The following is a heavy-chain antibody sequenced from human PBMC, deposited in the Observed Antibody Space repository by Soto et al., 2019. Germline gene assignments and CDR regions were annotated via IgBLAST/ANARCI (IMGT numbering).Heavy chain of an antibody. CDR1: GFTFSSYS. CDR3: ARESSGSYYVFFDY. Sequence: EVQLVESGGGLVKPGGSLRLSCAASGFTFSSYSMNWVRQAPGKGLEWVSSISSSSSYIYYADSVKGRFTISRDNAKNSLYLQMNSLRVEDTAVYYCARESSGSYYVFFDYWGQGTLVTVSS. J-gene: IGHJ4*02. D-gene: IGHD1-26*01. CDR2: ISSSSSYI. V-gene: IGHV3-21*01.